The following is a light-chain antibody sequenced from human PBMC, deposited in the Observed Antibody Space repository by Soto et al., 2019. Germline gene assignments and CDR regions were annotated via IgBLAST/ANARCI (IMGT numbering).Light chain of an antibody. V-gene: IGKV3-15*01. CDR3: QQFNNWPELS. CDR2: GAS. CDR1: QSISGN. J-gene: IGKJ4*01. Sequence: EIVMTQSPATLSVSPGERATLSCRASQSISGNLAWYQQKPGQTPRLLIYGASTRAAGIAAMFSGSGSGTEFTLTISSLQSEDFAVYYCQQFNNWPELSFGGGTKVEIK.